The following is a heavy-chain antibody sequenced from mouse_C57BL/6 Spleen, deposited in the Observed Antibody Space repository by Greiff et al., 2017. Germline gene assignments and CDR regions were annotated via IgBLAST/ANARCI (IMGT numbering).Heavy chain of an antibody. Sequence: EVKVVESGGGLVKPGGSLKLSCAASGFTFSDYGMHWVRQAPEKGLEWVAYISSGSSTIYYADTVKGRFTISRDNAKNTLFLQMTSLRSEDTAMYYCAKAQRGVYYYAMDYWGQGTSVTVSS. V-gene: IGHV5-17*01. CDR3: AKAQRGVYYYAMDY. J-gene: IGHJ4*01. CDR2: ISSGSSTI. CDR1: GFTFSDYG.